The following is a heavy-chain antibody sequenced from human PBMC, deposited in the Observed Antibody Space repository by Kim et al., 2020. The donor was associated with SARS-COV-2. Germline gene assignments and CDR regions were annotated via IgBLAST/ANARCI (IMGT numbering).Heavy chain of an antibody. CDR2: IYYSGST. CDR1: GGSISSGGYY. Sequence: SETLSLTCTVSGGSISSGGYYWSWIRQHPGKGLEWIGYIYYSGSTYYNPSLKSRVTISVDTSKNQFSLKLSSVTAADTAVYYCARWDNWNDEGYYYYYMDVWGKGTTVTVSS. J-gene: IGHJ6*03. CDR3: ARWDNWNDEGYYYYYMDV. D-gene: IGHD1-1*01. V-gene: IGHV4-31*03.